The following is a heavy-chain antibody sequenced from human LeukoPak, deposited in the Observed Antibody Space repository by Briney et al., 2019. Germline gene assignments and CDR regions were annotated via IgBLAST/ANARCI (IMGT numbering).Heavy chain of an antibody. J-gene: IGHJ4*02. CDR1: GYTFTSYY. Sequence: AASVKVSCKASGYTFTSYYMHWVRQAPGQGLEWMGIINPSGGSTSYAQKFQGRVTMTRDTSTSTVYMELSSLRSEDTAVYACAXXXXXDSSDYYFPLDYWGQGTLVTVSS. D-gene: IGHD3-22*01. V-gene: IGHV1-46*01. CDR3: AXXXXXDSSDYYFPLDY. CDR2: INPSGGST.